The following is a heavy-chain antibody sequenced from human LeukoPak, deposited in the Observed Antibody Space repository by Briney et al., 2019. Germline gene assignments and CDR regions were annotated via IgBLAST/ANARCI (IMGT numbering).Heavy chain of an antibody. CDR3: ARGRISFGNFDY. D-gene: IGHD3-10*01. CDR2: IYYSGST. CDR1: GASISSYY. Sequence: SETLSLTCTVSGASISSYYWSWIRQPPGKGLEWFGYIYYSGSTNYNPSLKSRVTISVDTSKNQFSLKLSSVTAADTAVYYCARGRISFGNFDYWGQGTLVTVSS. J-gene: IGHJ4*02. V-gene: IGHV4-59*01.